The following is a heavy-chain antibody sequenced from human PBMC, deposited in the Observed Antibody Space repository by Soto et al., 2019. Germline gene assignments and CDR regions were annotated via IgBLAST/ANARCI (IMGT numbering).Heavy chain of an antibody. CDR3: ASSYRAYDSSGYFDY. Sequence: SVKVSCKASGGTFSSYAISWVRRAPGQGLEWVGGIIPIFGTANYAQKFQGRVTIAADESTSTAYMELSSLRSEDTAVYYCASSYRAYDSSGYFDYWGQGTLVTVSS. V-gene: IGHV1-69*13. J-gene: IGHJ4*02. CDR1: GGTFSSYA. CDR2: IIPIFGTA. D-gene: IGHD3-22*01.